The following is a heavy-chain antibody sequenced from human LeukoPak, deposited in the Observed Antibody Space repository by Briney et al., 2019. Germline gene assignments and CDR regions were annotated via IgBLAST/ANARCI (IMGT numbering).Heavy chain of an antibody. Sequence: PGGSLRLSCAASGFTFSSYSMNWVRQAPGKGLEWVSSISSSSSYIYYADSVKGRFTISRDKAKNSLYLQMNSLRAEDTAVYYCARVYDSGNYYFDYWGQGTLVTVSS. CDR2: ISSSSSYI. J-gene: IGHJ4*02. V-gene: IGHV3-21*01. CDR1: GFTFSSYS. CDR3: ARVYDSGNYYFDY. D-gene: IGHD3-10*01.